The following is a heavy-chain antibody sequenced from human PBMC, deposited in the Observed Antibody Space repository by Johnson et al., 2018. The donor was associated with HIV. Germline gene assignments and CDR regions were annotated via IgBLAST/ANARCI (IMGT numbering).Heavy chain of an antibody. CDR3: ARVRERWELLLSDGSDI. CDR2: ISWNSGSI. CDR1: GFTFSSYA. Sequence: VQLVESGGGLVQSGGSLRLSCAASGFTFSSYAMSWVRQGPGKGLEWVAAISWNSGSIGYADSVKGRFTISRDNAKNSLYLQMNSLRAEDTALYYCARVRERWELLLSDGSDIWGQGTMVTVSS. V-gene: IGHV3-9*01. D-gene: IGHD1-26*01. J-gene: IGHJ3*02.